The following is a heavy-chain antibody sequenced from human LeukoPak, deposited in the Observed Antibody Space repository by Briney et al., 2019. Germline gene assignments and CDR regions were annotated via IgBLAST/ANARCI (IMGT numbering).Heavy chain of an antibody. D-gene: IGHD6-13*01. Sequence: ASVKVSCKPSGYTFTDYYLHWVRQAPGQGLEWMGWINPNSGGSNYARKFQGRVTMTRDTSISTAYMEVSRLRSDDTAVYYCARGSRSSTWYVPFDYWGQGTLVTVSS. CDR3: ARGSRSSTWYVPFDY. J-gene: IGHJ4*02. CDR1: GYTFTDYY. V-gene: IGHV1-2*02. CDR2: INPNSGGS.